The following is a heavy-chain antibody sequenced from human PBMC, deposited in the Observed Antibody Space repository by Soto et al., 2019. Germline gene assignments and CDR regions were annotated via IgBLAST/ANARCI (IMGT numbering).Heavy chain of an antibody. J-gene: IGHJ5*02. D-gene: IGHD2-15*01. V-gene: IGHV4-31*03. CDR1: GGSISSYASF. CDR3: ARGGASSKWFYP. Sequence: QVQLQESGPGLVKPSQTLSLTCTVSGGSISSYASFWSWIRQLPGKGPEWIAFISYSGTTSYNPSLRSRVTISADTSKSQFSLNLTSVTAADTAVYYCARGGASSKWFYPWGQGTLVTVSA. CDR2: ISYSGTT.